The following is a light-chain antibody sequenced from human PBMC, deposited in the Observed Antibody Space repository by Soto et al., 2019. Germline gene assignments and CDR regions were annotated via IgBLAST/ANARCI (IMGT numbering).Light chain of an antibody. J-gene: IGKJ1*01. CDR3: MQALQSWT. V-gene: IGKV3-20*01. CDR2: GTS. CDR1: QSVSSSY. Sequence: EIVLTQSPGTLSLSPGERATLSCRASQSVSSSYLAWYQQKPGQAPRLLIYGTSSRATAIPDRFSGSGSGTDFTLTISRVEAEDVGVYYCMQALQSWTFGQGTKVEIK.